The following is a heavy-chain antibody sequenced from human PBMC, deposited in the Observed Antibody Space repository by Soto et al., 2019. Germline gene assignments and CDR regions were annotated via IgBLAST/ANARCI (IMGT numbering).Heavy chain of an antibody. CDR2: IDGSGTTK. D-gene: IGHD3-10*01. CDR3: ARGFGRFNY. V-gene: IGHV3-48*03. CDR1: GFTFNDFE. J-gene: IGHJ4*02. Sequence: EVQLLESGGGLVQPGGSLRLSCGVSGFTFNDFEMNWVRQAPGKGLEWLAYIDGSGTTKKYADSVRGRFTISRDNPNNTLFLQMSSLSAADTAIYYCARGFGRFNYWGQGTLASVSS.